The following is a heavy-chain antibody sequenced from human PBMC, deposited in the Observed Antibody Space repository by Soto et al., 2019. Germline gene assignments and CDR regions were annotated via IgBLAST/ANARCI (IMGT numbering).Heavy chain of an antibody. CDR1: GGIFSTYA. V-gene: IGHV1-69*01. Sequence: QVQLVQSGAEVKKPGSSVKVSCKASGGIFSTYAISWLRRAPGQGLEWMGGIIPIFGTPNYAQRFQGRVTIRADESTSTAYMELSRLRSEDTAVYYCARDRDDYGSGNYYNRIDFWGQGTLVTVSS. CDR2: IIPIFGTP. CDR3: ARDRDDYGSGNYYNRIDF. D-gene: IGHD3-10*01. J-gene: IGHJ4*02.